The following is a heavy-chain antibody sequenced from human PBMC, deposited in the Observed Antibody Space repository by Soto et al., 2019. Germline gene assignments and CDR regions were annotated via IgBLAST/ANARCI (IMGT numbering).Heavy chain of an antibody. D-gene: IGHD3-22*01. CDR2: INHSGST. CDR3: ARVAYYDSSGYYPHYYYGMDV. J-gene: IGHJ6*02. V-gene: IGHV4-34*01. CDR1: GGSFSGYY. Sequence: QVQLQQWGAGLLKPSETLSLTCAVYGGSFSGYYWSWIRQPPGTGLEWIGEINHSGSTNYNPSLKSRVTISVDTSKNQSSLKLSSVTAADTAVYYCARVAYYDSSGYYPHYYYGMDVWGQGTTVTVSS.